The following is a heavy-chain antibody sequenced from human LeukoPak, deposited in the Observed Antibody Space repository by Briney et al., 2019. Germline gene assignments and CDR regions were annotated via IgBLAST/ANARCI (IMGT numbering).Heavy chain of an antibody. D-gene: IGHD5-24*01. CDR1: GGSISSSSYY. CDR2: IHYSGTT. V-gene: IGHV4-39*01. Sequence: SETLSLTCTVSGGSISSSSYYWAWIRQPPGKGLAWIGSIHYSGTTFYNPSLKSRVTISIDRSKKQFSLKLSSVTAADTAAYYCSRSRRDGYHYYFGMDVWGLGTTVTVSS. J-gene: IGHJ6*02. CDR3: SRSRRDGYHYYFGMDV.